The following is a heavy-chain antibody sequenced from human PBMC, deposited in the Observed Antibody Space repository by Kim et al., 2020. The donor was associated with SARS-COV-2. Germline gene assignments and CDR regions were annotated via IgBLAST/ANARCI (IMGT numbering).Heavy chain of an antibody. CDR3: ARDRHDFWSGYPHGFDP. CDR1: GYTFTSYA. CDR2: INTNTGNP. D-gene: IGHD3-3*01. J-gene: IGHJ5*02. V-gene: IGHV7-4-1*02. Sequence: ASVKVSCKASGYTFTSYAMNWVRQAPGQGLEWMGWINTNTGNPTYAQGFTGRFVFSLDTSVSTAYLQISSLKAEDTAVYYCARDRHDFWSGYPHGFDPWGQGTLVTVSS.